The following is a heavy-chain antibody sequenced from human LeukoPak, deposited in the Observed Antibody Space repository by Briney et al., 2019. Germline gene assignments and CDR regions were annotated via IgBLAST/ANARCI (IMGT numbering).Heavy chain of an antibody. CDR2: ISGSGGST. CDR1: GFTFSSYG. J-gene: IGHJ4*02. CDR3: AKGLVTVTYGGFDY. V-gene: IGHV3-23*01. Sequence: GGSLRLSCAASGFTFSSYGMHWVRQAPGKGLEWVSAISGSGGSTYYADSVKGRFTISRDNSKNTLYLQMNSLRAEDTAVYYCAKGLVTVTYGGFDYWGQGTLVTVSS. D-gene: IGHD4-11*01.